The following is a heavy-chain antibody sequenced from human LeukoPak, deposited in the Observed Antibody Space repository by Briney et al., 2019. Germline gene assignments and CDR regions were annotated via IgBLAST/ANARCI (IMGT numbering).Heavy chain of an antibody. CDR2: MKGDGSEK. V-gene: IGHV3-7*01. CDR1: GFTFSTYW. CDR3: ARPAYTAAYDL. D-gene: IGHD3-16*01. Sequence: GGSLRLSCVASGFTFSTYWMTWVRQAPGKGLEWVANMKGDGSEKHYVDSVKGRFTISRDNAKSSLYLQMNSLRAEDSAVYYCARPAYTAAYDLWGQGTMVTVSS. J-gene: IGHJ3*01.